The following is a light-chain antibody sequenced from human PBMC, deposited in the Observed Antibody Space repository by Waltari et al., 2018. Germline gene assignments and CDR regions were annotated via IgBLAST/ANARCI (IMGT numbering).Light chain of an antibody. CDR2: YDR. CDR1: NIVTYS. Sequence: SYVVTQPPSVSVAPGETATITCGGDNIVTYSVHWYQQKAGQAPVLVIFYDRDRPSGIPDRFSGSNSGNTATLTISRVEAGDEARYYCHVWHPHVDPGVFGTGTEVTVL. J-gene: IGLJ1*01. V-gene: IGLV3-21*04. CDR3: HVWHPHVDPGV.